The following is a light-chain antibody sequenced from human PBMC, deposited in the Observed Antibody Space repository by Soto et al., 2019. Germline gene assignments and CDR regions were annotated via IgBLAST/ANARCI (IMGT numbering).Light chain of an antibody. CDR1: SSDVGAYNY. Sequence: QSVLTQPASVSGSPGQSITISCTGTSSDVGAYNYVSWYQQHPDKAPKLMIYEVTNRPSGVSTRFSGSKSGNTASLTISGLQAEDEADYYWNSKTSIITYVFGTGTKVTVL. CDR2: EVT. CDR3: NSKTSIITYV. V-gene: IGLV2-14*01. J-gene: IGLJ1*01.